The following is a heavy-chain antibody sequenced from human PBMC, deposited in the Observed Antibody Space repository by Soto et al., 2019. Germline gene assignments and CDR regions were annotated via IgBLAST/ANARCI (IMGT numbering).Heavy chain of an antibody. V-gene: IGHV3-11*03. J-gene: IGHJ6*04. CDR3: ARLPDFSSNGGIDV. Sequence: GGSLRLSCTASGFTLSDYYMGWIRQAPGKGLEWVSYMSGSTTYTKYADSVKGRVTISRDNAKNSLYLRMNSLRAEDTAMYFCARLPDFSSNGGIDVWGGGTRVTVSS. CDR1: GFTLSDYY. D-gene: IGHD3-3*01. CDR2: MSGSTTYT.